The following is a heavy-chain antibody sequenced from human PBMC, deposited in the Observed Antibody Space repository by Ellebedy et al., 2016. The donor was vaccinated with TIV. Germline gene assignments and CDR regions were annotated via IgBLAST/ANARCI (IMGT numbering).Heavy chain of an antibody. CDR3: ARGRDWNYDY. J-gene: IGHJ4*02. Sequence: ASVKVSXKASGYTFSAYYMHWVRQAPGQGLEWMGIINPSGGTTTYAQKFQGRVTMTRDTSTSTVYMELSSLGSEDTAVYYCARGRDWNYDYWGQGTLVTVSS. CDR1: GYTFSAYY. V-gene: IGHV1-46*01. CDR2: INPSGGTT. D-gene: IGHD1-7*01.